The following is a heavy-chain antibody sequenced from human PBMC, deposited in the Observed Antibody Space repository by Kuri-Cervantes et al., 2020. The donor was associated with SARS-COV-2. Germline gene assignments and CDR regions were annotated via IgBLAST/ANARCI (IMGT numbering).Heavy chain of an antibody. J-gene: IGHJ6*02. D-gene: IGHD3-3*01. V-gene: IGHV3-74*01. CDR3: ARDLTITIFGERIYYYYGMDV. CDR1: GFTFSSYW. Sequence: GGSLRLSCAASGFTFSSYWMHWVRQAPGKGLVWVSRINSDGSSTSYADSVKGRFTISRDNAKNSLYLQMNSLRAEDTAVYYCARDLTITIFGERIYYYYGMDVWGQGTTVTVSS. CDR2: INSDGSST.